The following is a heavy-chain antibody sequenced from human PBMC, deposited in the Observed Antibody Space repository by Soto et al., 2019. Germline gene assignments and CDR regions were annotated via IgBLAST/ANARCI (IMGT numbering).Heavy chain of an antibody. CDR2: INHSGNT. Sequence: PSETLSLTYAVYGGSFSGYYWSWTRKPPGKGLEWIGEINHSGNTNYNPSLKSRVTISVDTSINQFSLKLSSVTAADTFFYYCARGARQQLVQDGHFDYWGQGTLVTVSS. CDR3: ARGARQQLVQDGHFDY. D-gene: IGHD6-13*01. V-gene: IGHV4-34*01. CDR1: GGSFSGYY. J-gene: IGHJ4*02.